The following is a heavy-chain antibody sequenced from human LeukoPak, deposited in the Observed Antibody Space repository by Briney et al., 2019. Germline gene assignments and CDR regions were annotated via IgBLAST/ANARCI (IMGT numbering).Heavy chain of an antibody. V-gene: IGHV3-7*03. CDR3: ARDVEGGTFDI. CDR1: GFTFSRFW. Sequence: PGGSLTLSCAASGFTFSRFWLNWVRQAPGRGLEWVANIDQSGGRNNYVDSVKGRFTISRDNAKNSLFLHMSSLKADDTAGYYCARDVEGGTFDIWGQGTTVTVSS. J-gene: IGHJ3*02. D-gene: IGHD3-16*01. CDR2: IDQSGGRN.